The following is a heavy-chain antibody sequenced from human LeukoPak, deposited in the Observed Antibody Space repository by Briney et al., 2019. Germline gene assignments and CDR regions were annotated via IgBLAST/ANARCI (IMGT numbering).Heavy chain of an antibody. D-gene: IGHD6-13*01. J-gene: IGHJ5*02. Sequence: ASVKVSCKASGYTLTGYYMHWVRQAPGQGLEWMGWINPNSGGTNYAQKFQGRVTMTRDTSISTAYMELSRLRSDDTAVYYCASRRTFRQIAAAATNWFDPWGQGTLVTVSS. CDR3: ASRRTFRQIAAAATNWFDP. CDR2: INPNSGGT. CDR1: GYTLTGYY. V-gene: IGHV1-2*02.